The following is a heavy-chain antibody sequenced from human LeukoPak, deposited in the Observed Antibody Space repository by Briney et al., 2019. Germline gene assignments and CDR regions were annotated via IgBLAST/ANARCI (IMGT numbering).Heavy chain of an antibody. CDR3: ARDRSLFSTTVVTPDAY. D-gene: IGHD4-23*01. Sequence: GRSLRLSCAASGFTFSSYGMHWVRQAPGKGLEWVAVIWYDGSNKYYADSVKGRFTISRDNSKNTLYLQMSSLRAEDTAVFYCARDRSLFSTTVVTPDAYWGQGTLVTVSS. CDR2: IWYDGSNK. CDR1: GFTFSSYG. V-gene: IGHV3-33*01. J-gene: IGHJ4*02.